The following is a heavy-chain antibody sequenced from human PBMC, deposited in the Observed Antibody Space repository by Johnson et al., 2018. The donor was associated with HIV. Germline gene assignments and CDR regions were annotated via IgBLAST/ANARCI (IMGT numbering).Heavy chain of an antibody. CDR3: STFGGGSFQSFDI. D-gene: IGHD1-26*01. V-gene: IGHV3-66*01. CDR1: GFTVSTNY. CDR2: IHRGDTT. Sequence: VQLVESGGGLVQPGGSLRLSCAASGFTVSTNYMGWVRQAPGQGLEWVSVIHRGDTTYYADSVRGRFTISRDNSKNTLYLQMNSLRAEETAVYYWSTFGGGSFQSFDIWGQGTMFTVSS. J-gene: IGHJ3*02.